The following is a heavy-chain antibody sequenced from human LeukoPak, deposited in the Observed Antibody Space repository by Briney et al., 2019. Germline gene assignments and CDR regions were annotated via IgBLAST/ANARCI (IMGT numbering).Heavy chain of an antibody. CDR1: GFTFSTYW. CDR2: INWDGIET. Sequence: GGSLRLSCAASGFTFSTYWMTWVRQAPGKGLEWVANINWDGIETYYVDSVKGRFAISRNNAKNSLYLQMNNLRDEDTAVYYCAKNHVTVPNGDWFGPWGQGTLVTVSS. CDR3: AKNHVTVPNGDWFGP. D-gene: IGHD2-2*01. J-gene: IGHJ5*02. V-gene: IGHV3-7*01.